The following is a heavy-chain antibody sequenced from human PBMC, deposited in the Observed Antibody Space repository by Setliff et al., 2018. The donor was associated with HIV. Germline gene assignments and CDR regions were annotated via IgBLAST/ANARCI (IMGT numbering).Heavy chain of an antibody. CDR1: GLTVSGNY. J-gene: IGHJ3*02. Sequence: PGGSLRLSCTASGLTVSGNYMGWVRQAPGEGLEWVSLVFRDDNTYNADSVKGRFTISRDSSKNTLYLQMNSLGGDDTAVYYCATSSRGWGQDAFDIWGQGTMVTVSS. D-gene: IGHD6-19*01. V-gene: IGHV3-66*02. CDR3: ATSSRGWGQDAFDI. CDR2: VFRDDNT.